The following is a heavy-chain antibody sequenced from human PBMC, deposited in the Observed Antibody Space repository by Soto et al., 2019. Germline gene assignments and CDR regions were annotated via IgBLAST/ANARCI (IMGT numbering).Heavy chain of an antibody. D-gene: IGHD4-17*01. CDR3: ASDYGDYARWFDP. CDR1: GGSISSSSYY. V-gene: IGHV4-39*01. J-gene: IGHJ5*02. Sequence: SETLSLTCTVSGGSISSSSYYWGWIRQPPGKGLEWIGSIYYSGSTYYNPSLKSRVTISVDTSKNQFSLKLSSVTAADTAVYYCASDYGDYARWFDPWGQGTLVTVSS. CDR2: IYYSGST.